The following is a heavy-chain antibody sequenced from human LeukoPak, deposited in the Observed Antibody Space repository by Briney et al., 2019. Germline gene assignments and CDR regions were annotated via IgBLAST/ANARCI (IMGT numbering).Heavy chain of an antibody. CDR3: ASPDQYSGSYYGDAFDI. D-gene: IGHD1-26*01. Sequence: GASVKVSCKASGYTFTSYYMHWVRQAPGQGLEWMGGIIPIFGTANYAQKFQGRVTITADKSTSTAYMELSSLRSEDTAVYYCASPDQYSGSYYGDAFDIWGQGTMVTVSS. CDR1: GYTFTSYY. J-gene: IGHJ3*02. V-gene: IGHV1-69*06. CDR2: IIPIFGTA.